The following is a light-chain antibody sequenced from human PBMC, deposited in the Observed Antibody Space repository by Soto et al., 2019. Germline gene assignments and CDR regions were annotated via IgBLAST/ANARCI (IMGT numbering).Light chain of an antibody. Sequence: EIQVTQSPSSLSASVGDRVIITCRASQTISSHLNWYQQKPGKAPNLLVYAASSLQSGVPSRFTGSGSGTDFTLTISSLQPEDFATYFCQQSYTTPITFGQGTRLEIK. CDR3: QQSYTTPIT. V-gene: IGKV1-39*01. CDR1: QTISSH. CDR2: AAS. J-gene: IGKJ5*01.